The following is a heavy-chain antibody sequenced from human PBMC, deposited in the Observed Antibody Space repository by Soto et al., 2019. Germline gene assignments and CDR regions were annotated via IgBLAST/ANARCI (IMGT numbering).Heavy chain of an antibody. CDR2: ISSTTNYI. CDR3: ASELEALSPQFDY. Sequence: QAGGSLRLSCAASGFTFTRYSMNWVRQAPGKGLEWVSSISSTTNYIYYGDSMKGRFTISRDNALNSLYLDMSRLRAEDTAVFYCASELEALSPQFDYLGQGTLVS. J-gene: IGHJ4*02. CDR1: GFTFTRYS. V-gene: IGHV3-21*06.